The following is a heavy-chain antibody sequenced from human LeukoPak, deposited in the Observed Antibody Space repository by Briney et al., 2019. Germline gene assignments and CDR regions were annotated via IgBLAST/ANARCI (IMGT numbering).Heavy chain of an antibody. V-gene: IGHV3-48*03. CDR1: GFTFSTFE. D-gene: IGHD2-2*01. CDR3: ARYCSTTSCHFYGMDV. Sequence: GGSLRLSCAASGFTFSTFEMNWVRQAPGKGLEWVSYISSRESTKYYADSVKGRFTISRDNAKNAVYLQMNSLRAEDTAVYYCARYCSTTSCHFYGMDVWGRGTSVTVSS. J-gene: IGHJ6*02. CDR2: ISSRESTK.